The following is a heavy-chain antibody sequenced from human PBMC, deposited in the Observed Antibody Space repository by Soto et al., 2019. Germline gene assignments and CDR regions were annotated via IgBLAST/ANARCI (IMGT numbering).Heavy chain of an antibody. J-gene: IGHJ4*02. Sequence: ASVPVSFQASGYTFTGYYMHWVRQAPGQGLEWMGWINPNSGGTNYAQKFQGWVTMTRDTYISTAYMELSRLRSDDTAVYYWARLTTTGYFDYWGQGTLVTVSS. V-gene: IGHV1-2*04. CDR1: GYTFTGYY. CDR2: INPNSGGT. CDR3: ARLTTTGYFDY. D-gene: IGHD4-4*01.